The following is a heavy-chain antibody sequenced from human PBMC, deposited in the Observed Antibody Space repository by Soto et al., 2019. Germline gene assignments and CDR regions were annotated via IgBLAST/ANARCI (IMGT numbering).Heavy chain of an antibody. CDR2: IYYSGST. J-gene: IGHJ6*02. CDR1: GGSISSYY. V-gene: IGHV4-59*01. Sequence: SETLSLTCTVSGGSISSYYWSWIRQPPGKGLEWIGYIYYSGSTNYNPSLKSRVTISVDTSKNQFCLKLSSVTAADTAVYYCARLAPRGDGGGYYYYYGMDVWGQGTTVTAP. D-gene: IGHD3-10*01. CDR3: ARLAPRGDGGGYYYYYGMDV.